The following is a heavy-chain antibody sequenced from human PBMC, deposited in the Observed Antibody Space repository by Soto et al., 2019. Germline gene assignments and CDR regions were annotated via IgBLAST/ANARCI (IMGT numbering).Heavy chain of an antibody. D-gene: IGHD2-15*01. J-gene: IGHJ6*02. V-gene: IGHV3-21*01. CDR1: GFTFSSYA. Sequence: PGGSLRLSCAASGFTFSSYAMSWVRQAPGKGLEWVSSISGTSNYIYYADSVKGRFTISRDNAKNSLYLQMNSLRAEDTAVYYCARLMLHDVDYYYYGMDVWGQGTTVTVSS. CDR2: ISGTSNYI. CDR3: ARLMLHDVDYYYYGMDV.